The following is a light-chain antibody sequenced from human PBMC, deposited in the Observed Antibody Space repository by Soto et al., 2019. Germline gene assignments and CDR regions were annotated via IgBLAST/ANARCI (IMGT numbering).Light chain of an antibody. Sequence: IQLTHSXTSLSASXXXIXTFXXXASQAISNYLNWYQQKPGKALKLLIYDASNLHPGVPSRFGGSGSGTEFSFNITSLQPEDVATYYCQQYDDLPITFGQGTKVDI. CDR2: DAS. CDR1: QAISNY. V-gene: IGKV1-33*01. CDR3: QQYDDLPIT. J-gene: IGKJ1*01.